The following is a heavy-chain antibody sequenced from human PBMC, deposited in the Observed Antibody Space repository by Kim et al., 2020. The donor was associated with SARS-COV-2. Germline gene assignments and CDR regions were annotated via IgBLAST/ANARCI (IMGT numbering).Heavy chain of an antibody. CDR1: GGTFSSYA. Sequence: SVKVSCKASGGTFSSYAISWVRQAPGQGLEWMGGIIPIFGTANYAQKFQGRVTITADESTSTAYMELSSLRSEDTAVYYCARVNDYGDYGGDYWGQGTLVTVSS. D-gene: IGHD4-17*01. CDR3: ARVNDYGDYGGDY. J-gene: IGHJ4*02. V-gene: IGHV1-69*13. CDR2: IIPIFGTA.